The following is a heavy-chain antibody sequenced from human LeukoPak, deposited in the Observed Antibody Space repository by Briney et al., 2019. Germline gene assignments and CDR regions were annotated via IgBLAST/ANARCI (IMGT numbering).Heavy chain of an antibody. D-gene: IGHD6-13*01. Sequence: GGSLRLSCAASGFTFDDYGMTWVRQAPGKGLEWVSSISSSSSYIYYADSVKGRFTISRDNAKNSLYLQMNSLRAEDTAVYYCARDRAAAGRDYWGQGTLVTVSS. J-gene: IGHJ4*02. CDR3: ARDRAAAGRDY. CDR2: ISSSSSYI. V-gene: IGHV3-21*01. CDR1: GFTFDDYG.